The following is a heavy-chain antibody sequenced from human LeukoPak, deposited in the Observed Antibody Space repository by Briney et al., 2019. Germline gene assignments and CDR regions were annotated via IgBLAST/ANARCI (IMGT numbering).Heavy chain of an antibody. CDR3: ARGPRHCSGGSCYPMLPSFDY. CDR1: GGSISSGSYY. Sequence: SETLSLTCTVSGGSISSGSYYWSWIRQPAGKGLEWIGRIYTSGSTNYNPSLKSRVTISVDTSKNQFSLKLSSVTAADTAVYYCARGPRHCSGGSCYPMLPSFDYWGQGTLVTVSS. CDR2: IYTSGST. V-gene: IGHV4-61*02. J-gene: IGHJ4*02. D-gene: IGHD2-15*01.